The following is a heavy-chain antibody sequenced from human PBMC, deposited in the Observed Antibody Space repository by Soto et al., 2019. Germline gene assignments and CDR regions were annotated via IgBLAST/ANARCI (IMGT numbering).Heavy chain of an antibody. CDR2: ISSSSDYT. D-gene: IGHD2-2*02. J-gene: IGHJ5*02. CDR3: ARDGYCNNTSFYTWGGKFDP. CDR1: GFSFSDYY. V-gene: IGHV3-11*06. Sequence: QVQLVESGGGLVKPGGSLRLSCAASGFSFSDYYMSWIRQAPGKGLEWISYISSSSDYTNYADSVKGRFTISRDNAKKSLILEMNNLRAEDTADYYCARDGYCNNTSFYTWGGKFDPWGQGTLVTVSS.